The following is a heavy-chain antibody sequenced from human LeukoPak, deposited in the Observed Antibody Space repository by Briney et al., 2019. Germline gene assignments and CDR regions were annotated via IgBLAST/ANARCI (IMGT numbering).Heavy chain of an antibody. J-gene: IGHJ4*02. Sequence: SETLSLTCTVSGGSISSGSYYWSWIRQPAGKGLEWIGRIYTSGSTNYNPSLKSRVTISVDTSKNQFSLKLSSVTAADTAVYYCASMAYSSGWGIDYWGQGTLVTVSS. V-gene: IGHV4-61*02. CDR1: GGSISSGSYY. D-gene: IGHD6-19*01. CDR3: ASMAYSSGWGIDY. CDR2: IYTSGST.